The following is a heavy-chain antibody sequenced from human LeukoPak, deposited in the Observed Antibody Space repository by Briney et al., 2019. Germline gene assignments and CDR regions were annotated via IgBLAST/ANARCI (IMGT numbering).Heavy chain of an antibody. V-gene: IGHV4-39*01. CDR3: ARQRVEGEFDY. CDR1: GGSISSTSYY. Sequence: SETLSLTCSVSGGSISSTSYYWGWIRQTPGKGLEWIANIFYTGGTYYNPSLESRVTISVDTSKNQFSLKLSSVTAADTAVYYCARQRVEGEFDYWGQGTLVTVSS. CDR2: IFYTGGT. J-gene: IGHJ4*02. D-gene: IGHD1-1*01.